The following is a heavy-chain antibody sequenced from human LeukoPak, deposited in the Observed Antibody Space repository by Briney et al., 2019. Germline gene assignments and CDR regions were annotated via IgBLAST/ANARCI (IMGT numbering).Heavy chain of an antibody. Sequence: SQTLSLTCAVSGGSISSGGYSWSWIRQPPGKGLEWLGDIYHSGRTYYNPSLMSGVSISVDRSKNQFSLKLSTVPAADTAVYYCARESVAGGGGFDYWGQGTLVTVFS. CDR3: ARESVAGGGGFDY. CDR1: GGSISSGGYS. V-gene: IGHV4-30-2*01. CDR2: IYHSGRT. D-gene: IGHD6-19*01. J-gene: IGHJ4*02.